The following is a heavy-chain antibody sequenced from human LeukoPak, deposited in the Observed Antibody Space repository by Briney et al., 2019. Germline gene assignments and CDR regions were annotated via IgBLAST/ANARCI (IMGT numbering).Heavy chain of an antibody. J-gene: IGHJ5*02. D-gene: IGHD3-10*01. CDR2: IHYTGST. V-gene: IGHV4-39*07. Sequence: SETLSLTCTVSGGSIDSGDYYWGWVRQPPGKGLECIASIHYTGSTYYNPSLRSRVTISVDTSKNQFSLKLSSVTAADTAVYYCARGRFGELLERKYNWFDPWGQGTLVTVSS. CDR1: GGSIDSGDYY. CDR3: ARGRFGELLERKYNWFDP.